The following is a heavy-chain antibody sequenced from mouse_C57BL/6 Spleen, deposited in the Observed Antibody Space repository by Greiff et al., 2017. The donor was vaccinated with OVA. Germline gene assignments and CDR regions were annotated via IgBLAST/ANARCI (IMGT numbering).Heavy chain of an antibody. CDR1: GYTFTTYP. J-gene: IGHJ3*01. Sequence: QVQLKESGAELVKPGASVKMSCKASGYTFTTYPIEWMKQNHGKSLEWIGNFHPYNDDTKYNEKFKGKATLTVEKSSSTVYLELSRLTSDDSAVYYCARGGDDYDAWFAYWGQGTLVTVSA. D-gene: IGHD2-4*01. CDR2: FHPYNDDT. CDR3: ARGGDDYDAWFAY. V-gene: IGHV1-47*01.